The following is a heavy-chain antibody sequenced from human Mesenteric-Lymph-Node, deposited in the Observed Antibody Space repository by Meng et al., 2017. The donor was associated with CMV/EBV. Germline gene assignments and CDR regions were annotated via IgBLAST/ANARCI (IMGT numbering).Heavy chain of an antibody. V-gene: IGHV1-2*02. CDR1: GGAFTSYS. Sequence: ASVKVSCKASGGAFTSYSISWVRQAPGQGLEWMGWINPNSGGTNYAQKFQGRVTMTRDTSTSTVYMELSSLRSEDTAVYYCASMGVWGQGTTVTVSS. CDR2: INPNSGGT. CDR3: ASMGV. J-gene: IGHJ6*02.